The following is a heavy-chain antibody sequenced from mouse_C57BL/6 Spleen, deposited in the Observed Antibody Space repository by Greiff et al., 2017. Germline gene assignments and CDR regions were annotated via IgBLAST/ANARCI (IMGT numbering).Heavy chain of an antibody. CDR2: IYPRSGNT. Sequence: QVQLQQSGAELARPGASVKLSCKASGYTFTSYGISWVKQRTGQGLEWIGEIYPRSGNTYYNEKFKGKATLTADKSSSTAYMELRSLTSEDSAVYFWARKGDGSLYYFDYWGQGTTLTVSS. V-gene: IGHV1-81*01. J-gene: IGHJ2*01. D-gene: IGHD2-3*01. CDR1: GYTFTSYG. CDR3: ARKGDGSLYYFDY.